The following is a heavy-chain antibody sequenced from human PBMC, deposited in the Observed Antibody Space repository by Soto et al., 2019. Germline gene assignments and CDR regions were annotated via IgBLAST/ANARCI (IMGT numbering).Heavy chain of an antibody. D-gene: IGHD3-10*01. Sequence: PGGSLRLSCAASGFTFNNYDMHWVRQAPGKGLEWVAVIWYDGTDKYYADSVKGRFTISRDNSKNTLYLQMSNLRAEDSAVYYCVRGSQDSYPGSRIFDFWGRGTLVTVSS. J-gene: IGHJ4*02. CDR2: IWYDGTDK. V-gene: IGHV3-33*01. CDR3: VRGSQDSYPGSRIFDF. CDR1: GFTFNNYD.